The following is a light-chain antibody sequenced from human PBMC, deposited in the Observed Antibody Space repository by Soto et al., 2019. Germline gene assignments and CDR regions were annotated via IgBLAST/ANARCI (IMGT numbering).Light chain of an antibody. J-gene: IGLJ2*01. V-gene: IGLV6-57*04. Sequence: NFTLTQPHSVSESPGKTVSISCTRSSGRIASNYVQWYQQRPGSAPTTVIYEDNQRPSGVPDRFSGSTDGSSNSASLTISGLQTEDEADYYCQSYDSSTVVFGGGTKVTVL. CDR3: QSYDSSTVV. CDR1: SGRIASNY. CDR2: EDN.